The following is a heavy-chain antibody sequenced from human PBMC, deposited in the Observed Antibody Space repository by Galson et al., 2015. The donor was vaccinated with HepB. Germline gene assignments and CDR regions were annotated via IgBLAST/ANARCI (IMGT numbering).Heavy chain of an antibody. V-gene: IGHV1-8*01. CDR1: GYTFTSYD. D-gene: IGHD1-1*01. Sequence: SVKVSCKASGYTFTSYDINWVRQATGQGLEWMGWMNPNSGNTGYAQKFQGRVTMTRNTSISTAYMELRSLRSDDTAVYYCARDIAGTTRFDYWGQGTLVTVSS. CDR2: MNPNSGNT. CDR3: ARDIAGTTRFDY. J-gene: IGHJ4*02.